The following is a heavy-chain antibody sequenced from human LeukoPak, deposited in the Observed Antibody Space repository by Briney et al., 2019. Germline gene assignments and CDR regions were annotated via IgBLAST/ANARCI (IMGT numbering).Heavy chain of an antibody. J-gene: IGHJ4*02. CDR1: GGSISSSSYY. V-gene: IGHV4-39*07. CDR2: IYYSGST. CDR3: AGGYSSGWYGSFDY. Sequence: SETLSLTCTVSGGSISSSSYYWGWIRQPPGKGLEWIGSIYYSGSTYYNPSLKSRVTISVDRSKNQFSLKLSSVTAADTAVYYCAGGYSSGWYGSFDYWGQGTLVTVSS. D-gene: IGHD6-19*01.